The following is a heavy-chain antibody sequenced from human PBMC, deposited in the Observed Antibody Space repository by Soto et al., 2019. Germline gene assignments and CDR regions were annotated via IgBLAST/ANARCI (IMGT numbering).Heavy chain of an antibody. D-gene: IGHD3-22*01. J-gene: IGHJ4*02. CDR3: AKGFYHETSGYFDY. Sequence: GGSLRLSCEASGFTFSNFAMSWVRQTPWKGLEWVSSISGSGRNTYYADSVKGRFIISRDNSRNTLSLQMHSLRAQDTALYYCAKGFYHETSGYFDYWGQGALVTVSS. CDR1: GFTFSNFA. CDR2: ISGSGRNT. V-gene: IGHV3-23*01.